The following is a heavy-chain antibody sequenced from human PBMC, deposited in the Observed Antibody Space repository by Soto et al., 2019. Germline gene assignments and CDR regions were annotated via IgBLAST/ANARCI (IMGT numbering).Heavy chain of an antibody. Sequence: SQTLSVICTISGGGGSINSASGNWIRQSPSRGLEWLGRTYYSSKWFNNYALSVKSRITINPDTSKNQFSLQLNSVTPEDTAVYYCARGDQGFDYWGQGTLVTVS. CDR2: TYYSSKWFN. J-gene: IGHJ4*02. CDR3: ARGDQGFDY. CDR1: GGGGSINSAS. D-gene: IGHD3-16*01. V-gene: IGHV6-1*01.